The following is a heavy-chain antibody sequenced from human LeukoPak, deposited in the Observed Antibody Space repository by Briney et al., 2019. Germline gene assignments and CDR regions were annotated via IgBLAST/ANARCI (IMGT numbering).Heavy chain of an antibody. CDR2: IDSDGSST. CDR3: ARGGSSTTYH. V-gene: IGHV3-74*01. Sequence: GGSLRLSCAAPGFTFSSYWMHWFRQAPGKGLVWVSRIDSDGSSTSYADSVKGRFTISRDNAKNTLYLQMNSLKTEDTAVYYCARGGSSTTYHWGQGTLVTVSS. J-gene: IGHJ5*02. D-gene: IGHD2-2*01. CDR1: GFTFSSYW.